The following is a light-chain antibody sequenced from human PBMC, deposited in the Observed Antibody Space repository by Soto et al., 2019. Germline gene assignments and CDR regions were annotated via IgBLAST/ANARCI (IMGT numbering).Light chain of an antibody. CDR2: GAS. Sequence: EIVMTQSPATLSVSLGERATLSCRASQSLRSSLAWYQQKPGQAPRLLIYGASRRATGVPDRFIGSGSGTDFTLTISRLEPEDFAVYYCQHYITSLTTFGQGTKVDIK. J-gene: IGKJ1*01. CDR3: QHYITSLTT. V-gene: IGKV3-20*01. CDR1: QSLRSS.